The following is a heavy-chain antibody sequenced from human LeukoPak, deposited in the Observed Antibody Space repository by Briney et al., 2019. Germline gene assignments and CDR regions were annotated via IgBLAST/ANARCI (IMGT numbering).Heavy chain of an antibody. Sequence: AASVKVSCKASGGTFSSYAISWVRQAPGQGLEWMGGIIPIFGTANYAQKFKGRVTITADESTSTAYMELSSLRSEDTAVHYCARGKSVLRLRAYYGMDVWGQGTTVTVSS. CDR3: ARGKSVLRLRAYYGMDV. CDR1: GGTFSSYA. V-gene: IGHV1-69*13. J-gene: IGHJ6*01. CDR2: IIPIFGTA. D-gene: IGHD2/OR15-2a*01.